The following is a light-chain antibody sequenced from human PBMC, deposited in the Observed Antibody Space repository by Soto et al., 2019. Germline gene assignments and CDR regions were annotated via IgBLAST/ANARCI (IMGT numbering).Light chain of an antibody. V-gene: IGKV3-20*01. J-gene: IGKJ4*01. CDR2: GAS. CDR3: QQYGSSPSLT. CDR1: QSVSSSY. Sequence: EIVLTQSPGTLSLFPGERATLSCRASQSVSSSYLAWYQQKPGQAPRLLIYGASSRATGIPDRFSGSGYGTDFTLTISRLEPEDFAVYYCQQYGSSPSLTFGGGTKVEIK.